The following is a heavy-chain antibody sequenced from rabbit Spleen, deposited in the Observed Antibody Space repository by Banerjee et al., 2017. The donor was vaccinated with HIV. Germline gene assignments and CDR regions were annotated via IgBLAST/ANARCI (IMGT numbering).Heavy chain of an antibody. CDR2: IDPIFGRT. CDR1: GFDVSNYG. CDR3: ARDTSSSFSSYGMDL. Sequence: QEPLKESGGGLVTPGGNLTLTCTASGFDVSNYGVTWVRQAPGKGLEWIGYIDPIFGRTYYASWVNGRFTISSHNAQNTLYLQLNSLTAADTATYFCARDTSSSFSSYGMDLWGPGTLVTVS. V-gene: IGHV1S36*01. J-gene: IGHJ6*01. D-gene: IGHD1-1*01.